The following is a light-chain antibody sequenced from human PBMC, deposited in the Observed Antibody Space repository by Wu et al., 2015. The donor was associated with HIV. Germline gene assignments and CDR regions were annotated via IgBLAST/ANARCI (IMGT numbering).Light chain of an antibody. CDR2: YAS. CDR3: QQYESSTYT. J-gene: IGKJ2*01. Sequence: ERATLSCRASQNINNYLAWYQQKPGQAPRLLIYYASVRAPGIPARFSGSGYGTDFTLTISSLEPEDFAVYYCQQYESSTYTFGQGTKLE. CDR1: QNINNY. V-gene: IGKV3-11*01.